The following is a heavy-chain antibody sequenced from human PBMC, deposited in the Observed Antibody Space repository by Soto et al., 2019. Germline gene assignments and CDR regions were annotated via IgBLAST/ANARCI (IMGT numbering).Heavy chain of an antibody. CDR1: DGSVNSGNYY. J-gene: IGHJ4*02. V-gene: IGHV4-61*01. D-gene: IGHD3-16*01. Sequence: SETLSLTCSVSDGSVNSGNYYWSWIRQPPGKGLEWIGHIYYIGTTDYNPSLKSRVTISVDTSKNQFSLKVTSVTAADTAVYFCAREEKQLSRYGGDVDDWGQGILVTVS. CDR3: AREEKQLSRYGGDVDD. CDR2: IYYIGTT.